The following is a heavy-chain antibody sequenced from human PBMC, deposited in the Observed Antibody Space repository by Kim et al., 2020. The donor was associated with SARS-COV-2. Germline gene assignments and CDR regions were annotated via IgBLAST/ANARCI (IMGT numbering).Heavy chain of an antibody. V-gene: IGHV4-59*01. CDR1: GGSISSYY. J-gene: IGHJ5*02. Sequence: SETLSLTCTVSGGSISSYYWSWIRQPPGKGLEWIGYIYYSGSTNYNPSLKSRVTISVDTSKNQFSLKLSSVTAADTAVYYCARVQVVPAIFLSANWFDPWGQGTLVTVSS. CDR3: ARVQVVPAIFLSANWFDP. CDR2: IYYSGST. D-gene: IGHD2-2*01.